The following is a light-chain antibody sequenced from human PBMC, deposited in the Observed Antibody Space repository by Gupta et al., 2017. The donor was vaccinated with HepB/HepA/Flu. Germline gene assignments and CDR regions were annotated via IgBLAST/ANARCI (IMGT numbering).Light chain of an antibody. CDR3: QQHSNWPPLT. Sequence: EIVLTQSPATLSLSPGERATLSCRASQSVSSYLAWYQQKSGQSPRLLIYDASNRATGIPARFSRSGSGTDFTLTISSLEPEDFAVYYCQQHSNWPPLTFGGGTKVEIK. J-gene: IGKJ4*01. V-gene: IGKV3-11*01. CDR2: DAS. CDR1: QSVSSY.